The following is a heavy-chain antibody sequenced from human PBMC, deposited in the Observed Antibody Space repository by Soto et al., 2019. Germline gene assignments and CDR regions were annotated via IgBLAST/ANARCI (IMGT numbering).Heavy chain of an antibody. J-gene: IGHJ6*02. Sequence: SRRLSCAASGFTFSSYEMNWVRQAPGKGLEWVSYISSSGSTIYYADSVKGRFTISRDNAKNSLYLQMNSLRAEDTAVYYCAILPGYSSGWTRGGNYYYGMDVWGQGTTVTVSS. D-gene: IGHD6-19*01. CDR3: AILPGYSSGWTRGGNYYYGMDV. CDR2: ISSSGSTI. CDR1: GFTFSSYE. V-gene: IGHV3-48*03.